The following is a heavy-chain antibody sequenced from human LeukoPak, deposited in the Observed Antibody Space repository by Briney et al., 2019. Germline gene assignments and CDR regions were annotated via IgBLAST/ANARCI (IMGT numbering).Heavy chain of an antibody. J-gene: IGHJ4*02. Sequence: SETLSLTCTVSGGSISSYYWSWIRQPPGKGLEWIAYIYYSGSTNYNPSLKSRVTISVDTSKNQFSLKLSSVTAADTAVYYCARELYYYGSGSYYILFDYWGQGTLVTVSS. V-gene: IGHV4-59*12. CDR2: IYYSGST. CDR3: ARELYYYGSGSYYILFDY. D-gene: IGHD3-10*01. CDR1: GGSISSYY.